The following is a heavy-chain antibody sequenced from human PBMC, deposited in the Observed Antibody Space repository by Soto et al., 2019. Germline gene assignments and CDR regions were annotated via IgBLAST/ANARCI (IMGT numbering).Heavy chain of an antibody. D-gene: IGHD2-8*01. Sequence: LETLSLTCTVSGGSISSSVFSRGWVRQPPGKGLEWIGCAYYSGNTYYNPSLKSRVTISVDTSGNQFSLRLNSVTAADTAVYYCTKVSSGWFDPWGQGTLVTVSS. CDR3: TKVSSGWFDP. J-gene: IGHJ5*02. CDR2: AYYSGNT. CDR1: GGSISSSVFS. V-gene: IGHV4-39*01.